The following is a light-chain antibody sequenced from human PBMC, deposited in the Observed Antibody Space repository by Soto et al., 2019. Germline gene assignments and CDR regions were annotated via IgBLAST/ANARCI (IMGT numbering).Light chain of an antibody. Sequence: DIHMTQSPSSLSASVGERVTITCRASQTIGSWLAWYQQKPGTAPKLLIYDASTLEGGVPSRFSGSGSGTQFTLTISSLQPDDFATYYCQKYDDYPLTFGGGNKVDIK. CDR3: QKYDDYPLT. CDR2: DAS. V-gene: IGKV1-5*01. CDR1: QTIGSW. J-gene: IGKJ4*01.